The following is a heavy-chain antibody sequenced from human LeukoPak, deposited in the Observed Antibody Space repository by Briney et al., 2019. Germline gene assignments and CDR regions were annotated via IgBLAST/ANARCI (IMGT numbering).Heavy chain of an antibody. CDR2: INHSGST. CDR3: ARGKAMVSRPFDY. V-gene: IGHV4-34*01. D-gene: IGHD5-18*01. Sequence: SETLSLTCAVYGGSFSGYYWSWIRQPPGKGLEWIGEINHSGSTNYDPSLKSRVTISVDTSKNQFSLKLSSVTAADTAVYYSARGKAMVSRPFDYWGQGTLVTVSS. J-gene: IGHJ4*02. CDR1: GGSFSGYY.